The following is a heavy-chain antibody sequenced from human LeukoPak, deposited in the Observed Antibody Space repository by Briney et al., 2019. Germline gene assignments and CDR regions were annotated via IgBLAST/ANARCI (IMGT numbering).Heavy chain of an antibody. Sequence: ASVKVSCKTSGYTFTVYYMHWVRQDPGQGLEWMGWNNPNSGGTRYAQKFQGRVTMTRDTSISTVYMELSRLTDDDTAVYYCAREAGAAPDYWGQGTLVTVSS. V-gene: IGHV1-2*02. CDR1: GYTFTVYY. J-gene: IGHJ4*02. CDR3: AREAGAAPDY. D-gene: IGHD1-26*01. CDR2: NNPNSGGT.